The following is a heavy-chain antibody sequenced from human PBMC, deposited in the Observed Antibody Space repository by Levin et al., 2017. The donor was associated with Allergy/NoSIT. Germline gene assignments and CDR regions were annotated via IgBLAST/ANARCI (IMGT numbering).Heavy chain of an antibody. D-gene: IGHD1-26*01. J-gene: IGHJ4*02. Sequence: GESLKISCAASGFTFSSYSMNWVRQAPGKGLEWVSSISSSSSYIYYADSVKGRFTISRDNAKNSLYLQMNSLRAEDTAVYYCARDRAVGAILALDYWGQGTLVTVSS. CDR2: ISSSSSYI. CDR1: GFTFSSYS. CDR3: ARDRAVGAILALDY. V-gene: IGHV3-21*01.